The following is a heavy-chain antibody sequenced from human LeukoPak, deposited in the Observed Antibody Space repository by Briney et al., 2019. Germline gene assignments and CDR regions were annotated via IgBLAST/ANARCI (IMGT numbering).Heavy chain of an antibody. D-gene: IGHD5-18*01. CDR1: GFTFSSYS. CDR2: ISSSSSYI. CDR3: ARGGYSYGYDWFDP. J-gene: IGHJ5*02. V-gene: IGHV3-21*01. Sequence: GGSLRLSCAASGFTFSSYSMNWVRQAPGKGLEWVSSISSSSSYIYYADSVKGRFTISRDNAKNSLYLQMNSLRAEDTAVYYCARGGYSYGYDWFDPWGQGTLVTASS.